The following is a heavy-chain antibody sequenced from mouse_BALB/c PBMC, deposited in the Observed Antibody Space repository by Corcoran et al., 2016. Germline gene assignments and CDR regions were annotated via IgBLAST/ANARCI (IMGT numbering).Heavy chain of an antibody. CDR2: INTYTGEP. CDR1: GYTFTNYG. D-gene: IGHD1-1*01. V-gene: IGHV9-3-1*01. J-gene: IGHJ2*01. Sequence: QIQLVQSGPELKKPGETVKISCKASGYTFTNYGMNWVKQAPGKSGTWVGWINTYTGEPTYDDDFKGRFAFSLETSASTAYLQINNLKNEETATYFCARVLYYTDYWGQGTTLTVSS. CDR3: ARVLYYTDY.